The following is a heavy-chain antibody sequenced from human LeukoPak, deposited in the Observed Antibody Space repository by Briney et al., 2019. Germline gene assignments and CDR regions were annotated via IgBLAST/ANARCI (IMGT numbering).Heavy chain of an antibody. CDR2: IGTAGDT. V-gene: IGHV3-13*01. Sequence: GGSLRLSCAASGFTFSSYDMHWVRQATGKGLEWVSAIGTAGDTYYPGSVKGRFTISRENAKNSLYLQMNSLRAEDTAVYYCAELGITMIGGAWGKGTTVTISS. CDR1: GFTFSSYD. J-gene: IGHJ6*04. CDR3: AELGITMIGGA. D-gene: IGHD3-10*02.